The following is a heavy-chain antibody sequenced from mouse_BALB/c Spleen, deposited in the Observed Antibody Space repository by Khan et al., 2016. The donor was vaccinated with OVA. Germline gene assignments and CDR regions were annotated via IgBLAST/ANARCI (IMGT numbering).Heavy chain of an antibody. J-gene: IGHJ2*01. CDR2: IYPGDGNT. D-gene: IGHD1-1*01. CDR3: VRGGSTTGYLDY. CDR1: GYTFTSYW. Sequence: QVQLKQSGTELARPGASVKLSCKASGYTFTSYWMQWVKQRPGQGLEWIGAIYPGDGNTRYTQKFKGKATLTADKSSSKAYMQLSSLASEDSAVYFCVRGGSTTGYLDYWGQGTTLTVSS. V-gene: IGHV1-87*01.